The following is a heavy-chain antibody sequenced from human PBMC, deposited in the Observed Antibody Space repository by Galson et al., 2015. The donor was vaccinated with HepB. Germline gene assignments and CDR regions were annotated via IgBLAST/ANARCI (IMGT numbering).Heavy chain of an antibody. J-gene: IGHJ4*02. CDR3: AKDPPYYGSGSYYKSPFDY. CDR2: ISGSGGST. CDR1: GFTFSSYA. D-gene: IGHD3-10*01. V-gene: IGHV3-23*01. Sequence: SLRLSCAASGFTFSSYAMSWVRQAPGKGLEWVSAISGSGGSTYYADSVKGRFTIPRDNSKNTLYLQMNSLRAEDTAVYYCAKDPPYYGSGSYYKSPFDYWGQGTLVTVSS.